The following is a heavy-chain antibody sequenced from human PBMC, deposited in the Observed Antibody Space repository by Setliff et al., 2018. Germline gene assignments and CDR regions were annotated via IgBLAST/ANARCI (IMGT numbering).Heavy chain of an antibody. CDR2: LYPNGNT. CDR1: GGSTNNYH. J-gene: IGHJ3*02. V-gene: IGHV4-4*07. D-gene: IGHD1-1*01. CDR3: AREDWNGNAFDI. Sequence: SETLSLTCTVSGGSTNNYHWTWIRQPAGKGLEWIGRLYPNGNTNYNPSLKRRVNMSADSSKNNLSLRLKYVTAADTAVYYCAREDWNGNAFDIWGPGT.